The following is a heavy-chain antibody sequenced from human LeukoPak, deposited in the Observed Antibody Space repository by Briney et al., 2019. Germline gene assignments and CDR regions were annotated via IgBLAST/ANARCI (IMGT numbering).Heavy chain of an antibody. CDR3: ASQEMATITGYFDY. V-gene: IGHV1-69*13. Sequence: SVKVSCKASGGTFSSYAISWVRQAPGQGLEWMGGIIPISGTANYAQKFQGRVTITADESTSTAYMELSSLRSEDTAVYYCASQEMATITGYFDYWGQGTLVTVSS. CDR2: IIPISGTA. D-gene: IGHD5-24*01. CDR1: GGTFSSYA. J-gene: IGHJ4*02.